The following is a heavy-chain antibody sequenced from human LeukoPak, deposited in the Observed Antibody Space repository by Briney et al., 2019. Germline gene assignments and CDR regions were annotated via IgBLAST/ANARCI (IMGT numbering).Heavy chain of an antibody. V-gene: IGHV1-46*01. J-gene: IGHJ4*02. CDR3: VRELSPGYFDY. CDR1: GYSFTDYF. CDR2: IVPSGGGT. D-gene: IGHD3-22*01. Sequence: ASVKVSCKASGYSFTDYFIHWVRQAPGQGLVWMGMIVPSGGGTNYAQNFQGRVTVTRDTSTSTIYMELSSLRSEDTAVYYCVRELSPGYFDYWGQGTLVTVSS.